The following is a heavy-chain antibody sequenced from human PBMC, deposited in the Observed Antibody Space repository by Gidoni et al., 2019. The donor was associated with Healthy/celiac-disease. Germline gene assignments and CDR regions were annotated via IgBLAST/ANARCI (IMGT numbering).Heavy chain of an antibody. V-gene: IGHV4-38-2*01. CDR2: IYHSGST. J-gene: IGHJ5*02. CDR1: GYSLSSGYY. Sequence: QVQLQESGPGLVKPSETLSLTCAVSGYSLSSGYYWGWIRQPPGKGLEWIGSIYHSGSTYYNPSLKSRVTISVDTSKIQFSLKLSSVTAADTAVYYCARGGYCSSTSCPASWFDPWGQGTLVTVSS. D-gene: IGHD2-2*03. CDR3: ARGGYCSSTSCPASWFDP.